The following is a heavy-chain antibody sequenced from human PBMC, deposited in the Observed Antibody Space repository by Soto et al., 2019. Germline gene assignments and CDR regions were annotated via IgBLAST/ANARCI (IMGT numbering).Heavy chain of an antibody. J-gene: IGHJ6*02. CDR1: GYTFIGYY. CDR3: ARVGGGLASLGYYGMDV. Sequence: ASVKVSCKASGYTFIGYYIHWVRQAPGQGLEWMGWINPNSGGTNYAQRFQGWVTMARDRSISTAYMELSRLKSDDTAVYYCARVGGGLASLGYYGMDVWGQGTTVTVSS. CDR2: INPNSGGT. D-gene: IGHD3-10*01. V-gene: IGHV1-2*04.